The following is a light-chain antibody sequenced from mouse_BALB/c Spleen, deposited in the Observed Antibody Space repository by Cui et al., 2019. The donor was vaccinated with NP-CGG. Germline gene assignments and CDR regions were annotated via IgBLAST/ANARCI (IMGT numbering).Light chain of an antibody. CDR1: TGAVTTTNY. Sequence: AVVDQETAVTTSPGETVTFTCRSSTGAVTTTNYANWVQEKPDHLFTGLIGGTNNRAPGVPARFSGSLIGDKAALTITGAQTEDEAIYFCALWYSNHWVFGGGTKLTVL. CDR2: GTN. J-gene: IGLJ1*01. CDR3: ALWYSNHWV. V-gene: IGLV1*01.